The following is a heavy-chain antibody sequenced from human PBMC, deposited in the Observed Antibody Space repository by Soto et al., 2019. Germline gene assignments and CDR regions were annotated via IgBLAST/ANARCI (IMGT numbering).Heavy chain of an antibody. D-gene: IGHD3-10*01. V-gene: IGHV4-39*01. J-gene: IGHJ4*02. CDR3: VRQSSYGSGSYYDY. Sequence: SETLSLTCTVSGGSISRGGYYWIWIRQHPGKGLEWIVYIYYSGRTYYNPSLKSRVTTSVDTTKNQFSLKLTSVTAADTAVYYCVRQSSYGSGSYYDYWGQGTLVTVSS. CDR1: GGSISRGGYY. CDR2: IYYSGRT.